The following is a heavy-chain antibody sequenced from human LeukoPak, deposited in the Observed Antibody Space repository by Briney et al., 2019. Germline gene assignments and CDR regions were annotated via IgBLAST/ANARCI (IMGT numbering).Heavy chain of an antibody. D-gene: IGHD6-6*01. Sequence: ASVKVSCKASGYTFTSYYMHWVRQAPGRGLEWMGIINPSGGSTSYAQKFQGRVTMTRDMSTSTVYMELSSLRSEDTAVYYCARDGLAARGFDYWGQGTLVTVSS. V-gene: IGHV1-46*01. CDR1: GYTFTSYY. CDR3: ARDGLAARGFDY. J-gene: IGHJ4*02. CDR2: INPSGGST.